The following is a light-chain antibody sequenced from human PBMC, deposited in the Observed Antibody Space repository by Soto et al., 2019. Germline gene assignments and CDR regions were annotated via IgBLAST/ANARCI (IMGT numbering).Light chain of an antibody. CDR1: QSVRTK. Sequence: EMVMTQSPATLSVSLGERATLSCRASQSVRTKLVWYQQKPGQAPRLLIYSASTRATGIPARFSGSGSGTGFTLTISSLQLEALAVYSCPRHVQGWTFGKGTRWKSN. CDR2: SAS. V-gene: IGKV3-15*01. J-gene: IGKJ1*01. CDR3: PRHVQGWT.